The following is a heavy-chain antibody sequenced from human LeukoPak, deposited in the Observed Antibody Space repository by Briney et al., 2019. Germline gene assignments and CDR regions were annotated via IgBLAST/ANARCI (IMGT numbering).Heavy chain of an antibody. CDR3: ARDLGGYSNYLFDS. Sequence: GGSLRLSCAASGFTFSSYSMNWIRQAPGKGLEWVSYISSSSSYIYYADSVKGRFTISRDNAKNSLYLQMNSLRAEDTAVYYCARDLGGYSNYLFDSWGQGTLVTVSS. CDR1: GFTFSSYS. CDR2: ISSSSSYI. J-gene: IGHJ4*02. V-gene: IGHV3-21*05. D-gene: IGHD4-11*01.